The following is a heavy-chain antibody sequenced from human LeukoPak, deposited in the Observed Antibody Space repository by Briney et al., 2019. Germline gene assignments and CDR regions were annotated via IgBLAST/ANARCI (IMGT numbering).Heavy chain of an antibody. CDR3: ATSPYGSGSYRDMDV. Sequence: LSGGSLRLSCAASGFTFSSYWMSWVRQAPGKGLEWVANIKQDGSEKYYVDSVKGRFTISRDNAKNSLYLQMNSLRAEDTAVYYCATSPYGSGSYRDMDVWGKGTTVTVSS. CDR2: IKQDGSEK. V-gene: IGHV3-7*01. CDR1: GFTFSSYW. D-gene: IGHD3-10*01. J-gene: IGHJ6*03.